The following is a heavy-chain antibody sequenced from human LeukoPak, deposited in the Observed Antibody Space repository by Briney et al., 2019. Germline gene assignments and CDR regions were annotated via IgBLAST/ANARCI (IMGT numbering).Heavy chain of an antibody. Sequence: SETLSLTCAVYGGSFSGYYWSWIRQPPGKGLEWIGSIYYSGSTYYNPSLESRVTISVDTPKNQFSLTLSSVTAADTAVYYCARPGPDYGDYRAFDIWGQGTMVIVSS. CDR2: IYYSGST. D-gene: IGHD4-17*01. V-gene: IGHV4-34*01. CDR1: GGSFSGYY. CDR3: ARPGPDYGDYRAFDI. J-gene: IGHJ3*02.